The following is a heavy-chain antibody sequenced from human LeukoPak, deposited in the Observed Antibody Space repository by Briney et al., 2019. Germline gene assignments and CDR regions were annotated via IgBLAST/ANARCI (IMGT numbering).Heavy chain of an antibody. J-gene: IGHJ4*02. CDR1: GFTFSSSA. CDR2: ISNNGGYT. D-gene: IGHD1-26*01. Sequence: GGSLRLSCAASGFTFSSSAMSWVRQAPGKGLEWVSAISNNGGYTYYADSVQGRFTISRDNSKSTLCPQMNSLRAEDTAVYYCAKGGKWDVTPFDYWGQGTLVTVSS. V-gene: IGHV3-23*01. CDR3: AKGGKWDVTPFDY.